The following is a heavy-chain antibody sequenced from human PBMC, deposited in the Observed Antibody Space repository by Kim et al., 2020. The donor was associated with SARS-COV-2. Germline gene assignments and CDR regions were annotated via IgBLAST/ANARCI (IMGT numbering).Heavy chain of an antibody. Sequence: YYADSVKGRFTISRDNAENSLYLQMNSLRAEDTAVYYCARVGRWLQYSFDYWGQGTLVTVSS. V-gene: IGHV3-48*03. CDR3: ARVGRWLQYSFDY. J-gene: IGHJ4*02. D-gene: IGHD5-12*01.